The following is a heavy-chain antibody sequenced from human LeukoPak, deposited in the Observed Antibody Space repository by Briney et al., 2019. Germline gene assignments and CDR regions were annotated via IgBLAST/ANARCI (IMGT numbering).Heavy chain of an antibody. J-gene: IGHJ4*01. D-gene: IGHD6-25*01. Sequence: PGGSLRISCAASGFTFSNCAMNWVRQTPGKGLEWVSGIYGSGQKTFYADSVKGRFTISRDNVKQMVFLQMDNVRADDTAIYYCAKDRSAIVPFYFDLWGHGILVPVSS. CDR3: AKDRSAIVPFYFDL. V-gene: IGHV3-23*05. CDR2: IYGSGQKT. CDR1: GFTFSNCA.